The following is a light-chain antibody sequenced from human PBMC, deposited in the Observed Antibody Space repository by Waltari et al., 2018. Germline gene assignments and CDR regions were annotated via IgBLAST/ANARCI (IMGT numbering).Light chain of an antibody. J-gene: IGKJ1*01. CDR1: ETNPTY. Sequence: DVQMTQSPSSLSASVGDRVTINCRTSETNPTYISWYQQKGMQVPKMLIYAISTLQVGVPSRFSGYGSGTNFTFAITGLQAEDCGTYYCQQSYNGWSFGQGTKVEI. CDR2: AIS. CDR3: QQSYNGWS. V-gene: IGKV1-39*01.